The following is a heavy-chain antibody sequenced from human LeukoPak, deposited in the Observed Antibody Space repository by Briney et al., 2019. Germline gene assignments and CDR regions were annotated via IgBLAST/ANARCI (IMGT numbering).Heavy chain of an antibody. CDR2: ISGSGGST. CDR1: GFTFSSYA. Sequence: GGSLRLSCAASGFTFSSYAMSWVRRAPGKGLEWVSAISGSGGSTYYADSVKGRFTISRDNSKNTLYLQMNSLRAEDTAVYYCARSKRKVVVPADYWGQGTLVTVPS. V-gene: IGHV3-23*01. CDR3: ARSKRKVVVPADY. J-gene: IGHJ4*02. D-gene: IGHD3-22*01.